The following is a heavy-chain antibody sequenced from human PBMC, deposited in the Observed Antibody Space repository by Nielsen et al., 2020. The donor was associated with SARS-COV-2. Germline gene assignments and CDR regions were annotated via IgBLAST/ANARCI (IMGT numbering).Heavy chain of an antibody. CDR2: IYSGGST. Sequence: VRQAPGKGLEWVSVIYSGGSTYYADSVKGRFTISRDNSKNTLYLQMNSLRAEDTAVYYCATTMGGIAVAGTVYYYYYMDVWGKGTTVTVSS. D-gene: IGHD6-19*01. CDR3: ATTMGGIAVAGTVYYYYYMDV. V-gene: IGHV3-53*01. J-gene: IGHJ6*03.